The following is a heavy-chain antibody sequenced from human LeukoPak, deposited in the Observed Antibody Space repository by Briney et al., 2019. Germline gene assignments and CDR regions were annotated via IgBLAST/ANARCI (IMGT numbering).Heavy chain of an antibody. CDR2: IYYSGST. D-gene: IGHD1-20*01. CDR3: ARYISGTSQVFDY. J-gene: IGHJ4*02. V-gene: IGHV4-59*01. CDR1: GGSISSYY. Sequence: SETLSLTCTVSGGSISSYYWSWIRQPPGKGLEWIGYIYYSGSTSYNPSFKSRVTISVDTSKNQFSLKLSSVTAADTAVYYCARYISGTSQVFDYWGQGTLVTVSS.